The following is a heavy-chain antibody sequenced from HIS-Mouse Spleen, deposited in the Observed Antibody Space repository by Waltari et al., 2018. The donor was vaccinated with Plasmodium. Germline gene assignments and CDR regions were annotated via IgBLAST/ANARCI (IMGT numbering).Heavy chain of an antibody. CDR2: IYYSGST. D-gene: IGHD1-7*01. J-gene: IGHJ4*02. Sequence: QLQLQESGPGLVKPSETLSLTCTVSGGSFRSSRSYWGWIRQPPGKGLEWIGSIYYSGSTYYNPSLKSRVTISVDTSKNQFSLKLSSVTAADTAVYYCARDRITGTSYFDYWGQGTLVTVSS. V-gene: IGHV4-39*07. CDR1: GGSFRSSRSY. CDR3: ARDRITGTSYFDY.